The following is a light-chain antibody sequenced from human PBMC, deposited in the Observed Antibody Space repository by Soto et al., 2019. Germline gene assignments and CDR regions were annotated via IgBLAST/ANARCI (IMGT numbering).Light chain of an antibody. CDR2: GAS. Sequence: EIVLTQSPATLSLSPGERATLSCRASQSVSTYLAWFQQKPGQAPRLLIYGASNRATGIPARFSGSGSGTDLTLTISSLEPEDFAVYYCQQRSRWPRTFGQGTKVEIK. CDR1: QSVSTY. V-gene: IGKV3-11*01. CDR3: QQRSRWPRT. J-gene: IGKJ1*01.